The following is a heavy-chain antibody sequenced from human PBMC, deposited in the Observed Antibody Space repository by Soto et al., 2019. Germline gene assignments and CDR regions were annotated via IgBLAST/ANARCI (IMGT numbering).Heavy chain of an antibody. CDR3: ARDNGYGDGYNLDH. Sequence: QVQLQESGPGLVKPSETLSLTCSVSGGSISSYYWCWFRQPPEKVLEWLGYINYSGSTNYNPSLTSRVNRSVDTSKDQSYLKLTSVTAADTAVDYCARDNGYGDGYNLDHWGQGTLVTVSS. J-gene: IGHJ4*02. D-gene: IGHD5-18*01. V-gene: IGHV4-59*01. CDR1: GGSISSYY. CDR2: INYSGST.